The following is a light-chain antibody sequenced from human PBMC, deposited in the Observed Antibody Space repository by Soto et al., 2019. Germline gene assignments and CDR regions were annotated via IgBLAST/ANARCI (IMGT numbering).Light chain of an antibody. Sequence: DIQMTQSPSTLTASVGDRVTITCRASQSISSWLAWYQQIPGKAPKLLIYDASSLESGVPSRFSGSGSGTEFTLTISSLQPDDFATYYFQQYNSFSWTFGQGTQVEIK. CDR2: DAS. V-gene: IGKV1-5*01. CDR1: QSISSW. CDR3: QQYNSFSWT. J-gene: IGKJ1*01.